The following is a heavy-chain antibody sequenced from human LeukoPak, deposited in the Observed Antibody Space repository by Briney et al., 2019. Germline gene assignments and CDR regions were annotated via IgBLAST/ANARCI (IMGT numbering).Heavy chain of an antibody. D-gene: IGHD6-19*01. CDR3: GRRGSGWYNAFDI. J-gene: IGHJ3*02. Sequence: SETLSLTCTVSGGSISTSSYYWGWGRQPRGKGLEWIESIFYSGSTYYNPSLKSRVTISVDTSKNQFSLKLSSVTAADTAVYYCGRRGSGWYNAFDIWGQGTMVTVSS. CDR1: GGSISTSSYY. V-gene: IGHV4-39*01. CDR2: IFYSGST.